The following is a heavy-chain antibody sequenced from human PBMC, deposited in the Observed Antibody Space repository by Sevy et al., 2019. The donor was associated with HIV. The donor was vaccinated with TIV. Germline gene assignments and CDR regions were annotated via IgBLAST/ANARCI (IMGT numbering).Heavy chain of an antibody. D-gene: IGHD6-13*01. V-gene: IGHV3-7*01. CDR2: IKQDGSEK. J-gene: IGHJ6*02. CDR3: ARDTGGIGMDV. CDR1: GFTFSSHW. Sequence: GGSLRLSCAASGFTFSSHWMRWVRQAPGKGLEWVANIKQDGSEKYYVDSVKGRFTISRDNAKNSLSLQMNSLRAEDTAVYHCARDTGGIGMDVWGQGTTVTVSS.